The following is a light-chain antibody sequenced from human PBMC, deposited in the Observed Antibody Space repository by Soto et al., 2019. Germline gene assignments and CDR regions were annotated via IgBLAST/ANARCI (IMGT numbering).Light chain of an antibody. V-gene: IGKV1-5*01. CDR1: QSISSW. J-gene: IGKJ1*01. CDR3: QQYNSYSRP. CDR2: DAS. Sequence: EIQMTQYPSTLSASVGDRVTLTCRASQSISSWLAWYQQKPGKAPKLLIYDASSLESGVPSRFSGSGSGTEFTLTISSLQPDDFATYYCQQYNSYSRPFGQGAKVDIK.